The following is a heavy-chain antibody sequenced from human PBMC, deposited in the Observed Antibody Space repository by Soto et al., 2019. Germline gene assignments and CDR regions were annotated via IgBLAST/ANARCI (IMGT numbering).Heavy chain of an antibody. D-gene: IGHD2-2*01. CDR3: ARLLGYCSGTSCYGGKAYYYMDV. CDR1: GGSFSGYY. Sequence: PSETLSLTCAVYGGSFSGYYWSWIRQPPGKGLEWIGEINHSGSTNYNPSLKSRVTISVDTSKNQFSLKLSSVTAADTAVYYCARLLGYCSGTSCYGGKAYYYMDVWGKGTTVTVSS. J-gene: IGHJ6*03. CDR2: INHSGST. V-gene: IGHV4-34*01.